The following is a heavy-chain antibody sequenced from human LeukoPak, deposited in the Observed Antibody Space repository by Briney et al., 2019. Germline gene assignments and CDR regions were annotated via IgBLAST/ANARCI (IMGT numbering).Heavy chain of an antibody. Sequence: PGGSLRLSCAASGFTFSSYAMHWVRQAPGKGLEWVAVISYDGSNKYYADSVKGRFTISRDNSKNTLYLQMNSLRAEDTAVYYCARGVAVYSGSYYRGAFYYWGQGTLVTVSS. J-gene: IGHJ4*02. D-gene: IGHD1-26*01. CDR3: ARGVAVYSGSYYRGAFYY. CDR1: GFTFSSYA. V-gene: IGHV3-30*04. CDR2: ISYDGSNK.